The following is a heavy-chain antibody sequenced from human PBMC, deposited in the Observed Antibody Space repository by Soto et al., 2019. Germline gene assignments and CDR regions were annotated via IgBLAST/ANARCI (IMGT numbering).Heavy chain of an antibody. CDR2: IYYSGST. V-gene: IGHV4-30-4*08. CDR1: GASMSSGGYY. CDR3: ARVDEDSSGYYSYYFDY. Sequence: PSETLSLTCTVSGASMSSGGYYWTWIRQSPGKGLEWIGYIYYSGSTYYNPSLKSRVTISVDTSKNQFSLKLSSVTAADTAVYYCARVDEDSSGYYSYYFDYWGQGTLVTVSS. D-gene: IGHD3-22*01. J-gene: IGHJ4*02.